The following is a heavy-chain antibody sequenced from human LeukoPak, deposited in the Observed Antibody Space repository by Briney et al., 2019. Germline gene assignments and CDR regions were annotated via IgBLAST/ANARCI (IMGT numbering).Heavy chain of an antibody. CDR3: AKDRNGGNSCLDY. CDR2: ISDSVSGGST. Sequence: GGSLRLSCAASGFTFNNYAMTWVRQAPGKGLEWVSTISDSVSGGSTYYADSVKGRFTISRDNSKNTLYLQMNSLRAEDTAVYYCAKDRNGGNSCLDYWGQGTLVTVSS. CDR1: GFTFNNYA. J-gene: IGHJ4*02. V-gene: IGHV3-23*01. D-gene: IGHD4-23*01.